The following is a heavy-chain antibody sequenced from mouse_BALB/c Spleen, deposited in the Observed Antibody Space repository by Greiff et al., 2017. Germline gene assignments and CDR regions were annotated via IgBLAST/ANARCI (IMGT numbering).Heavy chain of an antibody. Sequence: EVKLVESGPGLVKPSQSLSLTCSVTGYSITSGYYWNWIRQFPGNKLEWMGYIIYDGSNNYNPSLKNRISITRDTSKNQFFLKLNSVTTEDTATYYCADGSSYGYFDDWGQGTTLTVSS. CDR2: IIYDGSN. CDR1: GYSITSGYY. CDR3: ADGSSYGYFDD. J-gene: IGHJ2*01. D-gene: IGHD1-1*01. V-gene: IGHV3-6*02.